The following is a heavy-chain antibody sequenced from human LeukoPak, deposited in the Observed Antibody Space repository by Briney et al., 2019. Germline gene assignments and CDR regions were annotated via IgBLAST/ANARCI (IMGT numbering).Heavy chain of an antibody. CDR2: ISYDGSNK. J-gene: IGHJ4*02. Sequence: GGSLRLSCAASGFTFSSYAMHWVRQAPGKGLEWVAVISYDGSNKYYADSVKGRFTISRDNSKNTLYLQMNSLRAEDTAVYYCAKAKRGYCSSTSCSEFDYWGQGTLVTVSS. CDR3: AKAKRGYCSSTSCSEFDY. D-gene: IGHD2-2*01. CDR1: GFTFSSYA. V-gene: IGHV3-30*04.